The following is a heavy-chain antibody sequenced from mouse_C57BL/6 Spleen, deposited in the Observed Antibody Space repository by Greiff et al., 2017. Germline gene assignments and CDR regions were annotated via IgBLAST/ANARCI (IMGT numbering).Heavy chain of an antibody. V-gene: IGHV3-6*01. CDR3: ASPAAPSSYDGSSCAKDY. Sequence: EVKLQESGPGLVKPSQSLSLTCSVTGYSITSGYFWYWIRQFPGNKLEWLSYISYDGSNNYNPSLKNRISITRYTSKNQFFLKLKSVTTEDTATYYSASPAAPSSYDGSSCAKDYWGQGTSVTVSS. J-gene: IGHJ4*01. D-gene: IGHD1-1*01. CDR2: ISYDGSN. CDR1: GYSITSGYF.